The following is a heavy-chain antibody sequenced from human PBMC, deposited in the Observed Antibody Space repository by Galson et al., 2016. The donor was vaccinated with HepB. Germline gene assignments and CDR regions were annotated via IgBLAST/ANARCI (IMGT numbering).Heavy chain of an antibody. Sequence: SVKVSCKASGGTFSNYAINWVRQAPGQGLEWMGGIVPFFNTPNYAQRFQGRVTISADTSTTTAYLELRILSSEDTAVYYCAHLYQPCCSGDCGIFFDYWGQGTLNTVSS. CDR3: AHLYQPCCSGDCGIFFDY. CDR2: IVPFFNTP. CDR1: GGTFSNYA. D-gene: IGHD2-21*02. J-gene: IGHJ4*02. V-gene: IGHV1-69*06.